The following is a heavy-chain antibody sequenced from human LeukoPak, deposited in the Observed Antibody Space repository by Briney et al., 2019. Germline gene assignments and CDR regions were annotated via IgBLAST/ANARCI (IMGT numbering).Heavy chain of an antibody. V-gene: IGHV1-69*16. D-gene: IGHD3/OR15-3a*01. CDR3: ARDGLFTRTGMDV. J-gene: IGHJ6*03. CDR2: ILPMLGTA. CDR1: GGALSDYT. Sequence: SVKVSCKASGGALSDYTISWVRQAPGQGLEWMGAILPMLGTAKYAQSLQGRVTITTDDSSSTVYMELSSLRFEDTASYFCARDGLFTRTGMDVWGKGTTVTVSS.